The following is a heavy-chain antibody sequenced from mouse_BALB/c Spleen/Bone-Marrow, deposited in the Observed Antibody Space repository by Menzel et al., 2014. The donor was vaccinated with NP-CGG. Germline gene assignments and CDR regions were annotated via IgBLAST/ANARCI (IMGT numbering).Heavy chain of an antibody. CDR2: IWADGST. CDR3: ARSHYPYYFDY. V-gene: IGHV2-9*02. CDR1: GFSLTSYG. J-gene: IGHJ2*01. D-gene: IGHD1-2*01. Sequence: QVQLQQSGPGLVAPSQSLSITCTVSGFSLTSYGVHWVRQPPGKGLEWLGVIWADGSTNYNSALMSRLSISKDNSKSQVFLKMNSLQTDDTTMYYCARSHYPYYFDYWGQGTTLTVSS.